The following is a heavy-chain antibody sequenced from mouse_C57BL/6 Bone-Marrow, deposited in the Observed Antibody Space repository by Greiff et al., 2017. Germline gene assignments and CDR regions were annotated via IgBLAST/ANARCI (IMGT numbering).Heavy chain of an antibody. CDR3: ARRGIGYFDV. V-gene: IGHV1-64*01. J-gene: IGHJ1*03. CDR1: GYTFTSYW. CDR2: IHPNSGST. Sequence: VQLQQPGAELVKPGASVKLSCKASGYTFTSYWMHWVKQRPGKGLEWIGMIHPNSGSTNYNEKFKSKATLTVDKSSSTAYMQLSSLTSEDSAVYYCARRGIGYFDVWGTGTTVTVSS.